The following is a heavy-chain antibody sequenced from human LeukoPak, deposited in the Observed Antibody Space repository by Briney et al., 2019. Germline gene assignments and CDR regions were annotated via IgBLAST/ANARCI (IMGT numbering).Heavy chain of an antibody. J-gene: IGHJ4*02. CDR2: IRYDGSNK. CDR3: AREGQLWRPFDY. V-gene: IGHV3-30*02. D-gene: IGHD3-16*01. Sequence: GGSLRLSCAASGFTFSSYGMHWVRQAPGKGLEWVAFIRYDGSNKYYADSVKGRFTISRDNSKNTLYLQMNSLRGEDTAVYYCAREGQLWRPFDYWGQGTLVTVSS. CDR1: GFTFSSYG.